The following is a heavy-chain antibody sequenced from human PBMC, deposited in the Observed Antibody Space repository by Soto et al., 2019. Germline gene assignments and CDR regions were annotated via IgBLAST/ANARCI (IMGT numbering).Heavy chain of an antibody. J-gene: IGHJ5*02. D-gene: IGHD3-10*01. Sequence: QLQLQESGPRLVKPSETLSLICSVSGGSIRSGSNYWAWIRQPPGKGLDWIGTVYYNGNTYYNASLKSRVTISADTSKNQCSLKLSSVSAADTAVYYCVRQTIVRGVLSWFDPWGQGTLVTVSS. CDR2: VYYNGNT. CDR1: GGSIRSGSNY. CDR3: VRQTIVRGVLSWFDP. V-gene: IGHV4-39*01.